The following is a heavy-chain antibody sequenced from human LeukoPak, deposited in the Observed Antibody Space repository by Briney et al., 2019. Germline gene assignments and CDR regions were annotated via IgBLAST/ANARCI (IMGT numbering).Heavy chain of an antibody. CDR2: IYTSGTI. CDR1: GGSISSYY. Sequence: SETLSLTCTVSGGSISSYYWSWIRQPAGTALEWIGRIYTSGTITYNPSPKSRVTVSVDTSKNQFSLKLSSVTAADTAVYYCARDPPRHYYDSSGYYPSFDYWGQGTLVTVSS. D-gene: IGHD3-22*01. CDR3: ARDPPRHYYDSSGYYPSFDY. V-gene: IGHV4-4*07. J-gene: IGHJ4*02.